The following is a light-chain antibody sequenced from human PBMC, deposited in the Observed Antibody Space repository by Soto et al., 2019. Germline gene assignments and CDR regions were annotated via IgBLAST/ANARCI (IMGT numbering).Light chain of an antibody. J-gene: IGKJ4*01. CDR3: QQYADWPLT. Sequence: IVMTQSPATVSVSPGESTSLSCRASRTIGTNLGWYQQKPGQAPRLLISKTSNRATGVPARFSGSGSGTEFTLTITSLQSEDIEVYYGQQYADWPLTFGGGTKVDI. CDR1: RTIGTN. V-gene: IGKV3-15*01. CDR2: KTS.